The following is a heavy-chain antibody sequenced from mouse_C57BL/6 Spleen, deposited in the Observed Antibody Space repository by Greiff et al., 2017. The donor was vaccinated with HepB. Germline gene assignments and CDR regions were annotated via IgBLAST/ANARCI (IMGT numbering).Heavy chain of an antibody. D-gene: IGHD1-1*01. J-gene: IGHJ2*01. V-gene: IGHV1-82*01. Sequence: QVQLQQSGPELVKPGASVKISCKASGYAFSSSWMNWVKQRPGKGLEWIGRIYPGDGDTNYNGKFKGKATLTADKSSSTAYMQLSSLTSEDSAVYFCASRLLRTFDYWGQGTTLTVSS. CDR2: IYPGDGDT. CDR3: ASRLLRTFDY. CDR1: GYAFSSSW.